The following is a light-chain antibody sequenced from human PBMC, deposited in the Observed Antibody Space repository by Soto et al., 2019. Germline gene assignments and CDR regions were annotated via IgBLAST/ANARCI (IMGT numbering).Light chain of an antibody. Sequence: DIVMTQSPDSLAVSLGERATINCKSSQSVLHSPNNYNYLAWYQQKPGQPPKLLIYWASTRESGVPDRFSGSGSGTDFPLTISSLQAEDVAVYYCQQYNSYPLTFGQGTRLEIK. V-gene: IGKV4-1*01. CDR2: WAS. CDR3: QQYNSYPLT. J-gene: IGKJ5*01. CDR1: QSVLHSPNNYNY.